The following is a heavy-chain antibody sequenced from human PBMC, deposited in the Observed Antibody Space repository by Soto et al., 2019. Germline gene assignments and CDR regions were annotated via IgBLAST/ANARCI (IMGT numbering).Heavy chain of an antibody. CDR2: ISSARSET. Sequence: PGESLKISFEASGFTFIRVSMNWVRQVPGKGLEWVASISSARSETWYADSVKGRFIISRDNAEKSRFLQMNTLRTEDSAIYYCARVAYWGPGTQVTVSS. CDR1: GFTFIRVS. J-gene: IGHJ4*02. V-gene: IGHV3-21*01. CDR3: ARVAY.